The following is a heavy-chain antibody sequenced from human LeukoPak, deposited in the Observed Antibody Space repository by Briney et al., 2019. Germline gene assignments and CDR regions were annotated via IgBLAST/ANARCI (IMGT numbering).Heavy chain of an antibody. Sequence: GGSLRLSCAASGFTFSSYAMSWVRQAPGKGLEWVSVIYSGGSTYYADSVKGRFTISRDNSKNTLYLQMNSLRAEDTAVYYCARGGYCSGGSCYWSAFDIWGQGTMVTVSS. J-gene: IGHJ3*02. CDR3: ARGGYCSGGSCYWSAFDI. V-gene: IGHV3-53*01. CDR1: GFTFSSYA. D-gene: IGHD2-15*01. CDR2: IYSGGST.